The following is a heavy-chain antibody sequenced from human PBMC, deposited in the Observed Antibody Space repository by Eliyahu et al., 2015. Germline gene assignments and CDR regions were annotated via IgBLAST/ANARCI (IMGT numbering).Heavy chain of an antibody. V-gene: IGHV3-74*01. J-gene: IGHJ6*02. D-gene: IGHD3-3*01. CDR3: ARAGLWSAKYYYGMDV. Sequence: EVQLVESGGGLVQPGGSLRLSCAASGFTFSSYWMHWVRQAPGKGLVWVPRINSDGSSTNYADSVKGRFTISRDNAKNTLYLQMNSLRAEDTAVYYCARAGLWSAKYYYGMDVWGQGTTVTVSS. CDR1: GFTFSSYW. CDR2: INSDGSST.